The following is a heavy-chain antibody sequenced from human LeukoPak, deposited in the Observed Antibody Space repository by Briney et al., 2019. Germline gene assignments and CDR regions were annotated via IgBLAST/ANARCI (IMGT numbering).Heavy chain of an antibody. CDR2: ITSSSSTV. CDR1: GVIFSSYS. Sequence: GGSLSVSCAASGVIFSSYSMNWDRQAPGQGLECVSYITSSSSTVYYAVSVKGRFSISRGNAKNSLYLQINSLRAEGMAVYYCTRQGTFSDYYYYYMDVWGKGTTVTVSS. V-gene: IGHV3-48*01. CDR3: TRQGTFSDYYYYYMDV. D-gene: IGHD3-16*01. J-gene: IGHJ6*03.